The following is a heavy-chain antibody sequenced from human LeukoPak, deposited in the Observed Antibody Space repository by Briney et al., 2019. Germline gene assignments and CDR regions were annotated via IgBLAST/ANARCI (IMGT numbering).Heavy chain of an antibody. Sequence: KSSETLSLTCTVSGASISSDFWTWIRQPPGKGLEWIGYIYYSGSTNYNPSLKSRLTISVDTSKNQFSLKLSSVTAADTAVYYCARDQGSGIWDTALVNWGQGTLVTVSS. J-gene: IGHJ4*02. D-gene: IGHD5-18*01. CDR1: GASISSDF. V-gene: IGHV4-59*01. CDR2: IYYSGST. CDR3: ARDQGSGIWDTALVN.